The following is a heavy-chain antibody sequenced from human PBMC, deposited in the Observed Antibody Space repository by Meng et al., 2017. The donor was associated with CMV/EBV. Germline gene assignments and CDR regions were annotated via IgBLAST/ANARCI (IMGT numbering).Heavy chain of an antibody. J-gene: IGHJ4*02. CDR3: ARARGTLKSGNLDD. V-gene: IGHV4-34*01. CDR1: GGSFSGYY. D-gene: IGHD4-23*01. CDR2: INHSGST. Sequence: SETLSLTCAVYGGSFSGYYWSWIRQPPGKGLEWIGEINHSGSTNYNPSLKSRVTISVDTSKNQFSLKLSSVTAADTAVYYCARARGTLKSGNLDDWGKGKRVKVSS.